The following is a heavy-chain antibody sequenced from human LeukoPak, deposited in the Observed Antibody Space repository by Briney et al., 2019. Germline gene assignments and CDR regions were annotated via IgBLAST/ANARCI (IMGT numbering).Heavy chain of an antibody. D-gene: IGHD6-19*01. CDR3: ARGQWLAPFDY. CDR2: ISYDGSNK. J-gene: IGHJ4*02. CDR1: GFTFSSYA. Sequence: PGRSLRLSCAASGFTFSSYAMYWVRQAPGEGLEWVAVISYDGSNKYDADSVKGRFTISRDNSKNTLYLQMNSLRAEDTAVYYCARGQWLAPFDYWGQGTLVTVSS. V-gene: IGHV3-30-3*01.